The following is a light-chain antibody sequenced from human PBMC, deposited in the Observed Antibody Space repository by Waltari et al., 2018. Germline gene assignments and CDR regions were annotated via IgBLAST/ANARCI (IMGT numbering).Light chain of an antibody. CDR1: QSISSY. J-gene: IGKJ1*01. V-gene: IGKV1-39*01. CDR3: QQSYSTPT. Sequence: DIQMTQSPSSLSASVGDRVTITCRASQSISSYLNWYQQKPGKVPKLLIYAASSLQSGGPSRFSGSGSGTDFSLTISSLQPEDFATYYCQQSYSTPTFGRGTKVEIK. CDR2: AAS.